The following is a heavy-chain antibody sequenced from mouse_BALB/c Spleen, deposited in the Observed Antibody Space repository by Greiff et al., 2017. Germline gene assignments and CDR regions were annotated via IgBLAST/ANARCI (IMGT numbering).Heavy chain of an antibody. D-gene: IGHD1-1*01. V-gene: IGHV1-14*01. J-gene: IGHJ4*01. CDR3: ARSYYGSSYWAYAMDY. CDR2: INPYNDGT. CDR1: GYTFTSYV. Sequence: EVQLQQSGPELVKPGASVKMSCKASGYTFTSYVMHWVKQKPGQGLEWIGYINPYNDGTKYNEKFKGKATLTSDKSSSTAYMELSSLTSEDSAVYYCARSYYGSSYWAYAMDYWGQGTSVTVSA.